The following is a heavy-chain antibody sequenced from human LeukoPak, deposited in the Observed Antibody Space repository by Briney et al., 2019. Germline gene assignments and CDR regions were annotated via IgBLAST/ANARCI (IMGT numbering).Heavy chain of an antibody. CDR1: GFTLSSYM. CDR2: IRSSSSDI. V-gene: IGHV3-21*01. Sequence: PGGSLRLYCAASGFTLSSYMVNWVPQAPGKGVGWVSSIRSSSSDIYYADAVKGRFTISRDNAKNSRYLQMNSMRAEDTAVYYCARGEYYYDSSGYPDHFDYWGQGTLVTVSS. D-gene: IGHD3-22*01. J-gene: IGHJ4*02. CDR3: ARGEYYYDSSGYPDHFDY.